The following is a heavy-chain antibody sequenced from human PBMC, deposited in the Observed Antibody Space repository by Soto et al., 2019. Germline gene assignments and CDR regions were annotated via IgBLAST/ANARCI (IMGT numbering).Heavy chain of an antibody. CDR1: GFTFSNSG. J-gene: IGHJ4*02. D-gene: IGHD1-26*01. V-gene: IGHV3-48*02. Sequence: GGSLRLSCAASGFTFSNSGMNWVRQAPGKGLEWVSYISSSSSTIRYADSVKGRFTISRDNAKNSLFLQMNSLRDEDTAVYYCARDRGGAGATDYWGQGTLVTVSS. CDR2: ISSSSSTI. CDR3: ARDRGGAGATDY.